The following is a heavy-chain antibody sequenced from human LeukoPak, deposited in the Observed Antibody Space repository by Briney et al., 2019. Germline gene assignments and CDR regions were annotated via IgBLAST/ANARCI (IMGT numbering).Heavy chain of an antibody. CDR3: ARDGGYCSGITCPGDL. CDR2: IKEDGSTK. J-gene: IGHJ4*02. Sequence: PGGSLRLSCAASGFNLGAFWVSWVRQAPGKGLEWVANIKEDGSTKFYVDSVKGRFTISRDNAKNSLYLQMSSLRAEDTAMYFCARDGGYCSGITCPGDLWGQGTLVTVSP. D-gene: IGHD2-2*01. V-gene: IGHV3-7*01. CDR1: GFNLGAFW.